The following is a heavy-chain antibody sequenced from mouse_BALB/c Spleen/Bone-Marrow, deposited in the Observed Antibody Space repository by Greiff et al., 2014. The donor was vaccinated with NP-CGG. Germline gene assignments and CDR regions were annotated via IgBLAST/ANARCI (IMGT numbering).Heavy chain of an antibody. Sequence: QVQLKESGPGLVAPSQSLSITCPVSGFSLTSYGVHWVRQPPGKGLGWLGVIWAGGSTNYNSALMSRLSISKDNSKSQVFLKMNSLQTDDTAMYYCARITTATGAMDYWGQGTSVTVSS. D-gene: IGHD1-2*01. V-gene: IGHV2-9*02. CDR3: ARITTATGAMDY. CDR2: IWAGGST. J-gene: IGHJ4*01. CDR1: GFSLTSYG.